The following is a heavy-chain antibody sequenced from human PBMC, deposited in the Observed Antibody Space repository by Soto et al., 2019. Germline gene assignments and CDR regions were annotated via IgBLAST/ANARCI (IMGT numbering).Heavy chain of an antibody. CDR1: GGTFSSYA. J-gene: IGHJ2*01. V-gene: IGHV1-69*12. CDR3: ARGRSYYDSSGYYWYFDL. CDR2: IIPIFGTA. D-gene: IGHD3-22*01. Sequence: QVQLVQSGAEVKKPGSSVKVSCKASGGTFSSYAISWVRQAPGQGLEWMGGIIPIFGTANYAQKFQGRVTITAEESTSTAYMELSSLRSEDTAVYYCARGRSYYDSSGYYWYFDLWGRGTLVTVSS.